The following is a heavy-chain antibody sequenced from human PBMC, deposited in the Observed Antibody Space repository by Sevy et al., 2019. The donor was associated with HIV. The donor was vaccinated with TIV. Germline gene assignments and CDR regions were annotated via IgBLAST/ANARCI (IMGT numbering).Heavy chain of an antibody. J-gene: IGHJ4*02. CDR3: ARPLTYYYDSSGYYFVY. CDR1: GYTFTGYY. CDR2: INPNSGGT. V-gene: IGHV1-2*02. D-gene: IGHD3-22*01. Sequence: ASVKVSCKASGYTFTGYYMHWVRQAPGQGLEWMGWINPNSGGTKYAQKFQGRVTMTRDTSISTAYMELGSLRSDDTAVYYCARPLTYYYDSSGYYFVYWGQGTLVTVSS.